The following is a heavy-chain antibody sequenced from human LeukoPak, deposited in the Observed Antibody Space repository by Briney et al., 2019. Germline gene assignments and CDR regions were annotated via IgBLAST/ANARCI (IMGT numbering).Heavy chain of an antibody. Sequence: ASVKVSCKASGYTFTSYGISWVRQAPGQGLEWMGWISAYNGNTNYAQKFQGRDTMTTDTSTSTANMELRSLRSDDTAVYYCARGAIFGYYMDVWGKGTTVTVSS. CDR3: ARGAIFGYYMDV. CDR1: GYTFTSYG. J-gene: IGHJ6*03. D-gene: IGHD3-3*01. CDR2: ISAYNGNT. V-gene: IGHV1-18*01.